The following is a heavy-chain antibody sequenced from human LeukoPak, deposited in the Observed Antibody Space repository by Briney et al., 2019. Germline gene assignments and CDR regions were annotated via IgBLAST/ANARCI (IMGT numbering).Heavy chain of an antibody. D-gene: IGHD2-21*02. CDR2: ISDDGSRQ. V-gene: IGHV3-30-3*01. CDR3: AKDVKVVVTEAFDI. J-gene: IGHJ3*02. CDR1: GFTFSNYA. Sequence: PGRSLRLSCAATGFTFSNYAIHWGRQAPGKGLEWVAFISDDGSRQHYADSVKGRFTISRDNSKNTLYLQMNSLRAEDTAVYYCAKDVKVVVTEAFDIWGQGTMVTVSS.